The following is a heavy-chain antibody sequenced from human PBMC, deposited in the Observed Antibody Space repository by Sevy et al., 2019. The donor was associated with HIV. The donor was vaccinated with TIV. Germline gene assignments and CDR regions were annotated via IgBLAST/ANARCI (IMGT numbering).Heavy chain of an antibody. CDR3: VREAFCSSATCYRPY. CDR1: GFTVSSNY. CDR2: FYINGKT. V-gene: IGHV3-66*01. Sequence: GGALRLSCAASGFTVSSNYMSWVRQAPGKGLEWVSIFYINGKTYYSDSVKGRFIISRDTSQNTVFLHMNSLRAEDRAVYYCVREAFCSSATCYRPYWGQGTLVTVSS. J-gene: IGHJ4*02. D-gene: IGHD2-2*01.